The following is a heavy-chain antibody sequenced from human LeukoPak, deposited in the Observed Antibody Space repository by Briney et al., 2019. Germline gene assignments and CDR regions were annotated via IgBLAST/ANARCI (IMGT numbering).Heavy chain of an antibody. D-gene: IGHD6-6*01. CDR2: IYYSGST. V-gene: IGHV4-59*12. J-gene: IGHJ4*02. CDR1: GGSISSYY. CDR3: ALESYSSSSGRVDY. Sequence: SETLSLTCTVSGGSISSYYWSWIRQPPGKGLEWIGYIYYSGSTNYNPSLKSRVTISVDTSKNQFSLKLSSVTAADTAVYYCALESYSSSSGRVDYWGQGTLVTVSS.